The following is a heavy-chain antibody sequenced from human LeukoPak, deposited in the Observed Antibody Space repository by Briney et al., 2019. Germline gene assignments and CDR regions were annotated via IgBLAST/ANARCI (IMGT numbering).Heavy chain of an antibody. Sequence: SGTPSLTRAVSGDSGTSSFWSWIRQPPGKDLVWIGYVSSDGTTNYTPSLRSRLSMSVDTVKNAISLILTSVTAADTAIYYCARLDCIVEGCYNHWGRGTLVTVSS. V-gene: IGHV4-59*08. D-gene: IGHD2-15*01. CDR1: GDSGTSSF. J-gene: IGHJ4*02. CDR3: ARLDCIVEGCYNH. CDR2: VSSDGTT.